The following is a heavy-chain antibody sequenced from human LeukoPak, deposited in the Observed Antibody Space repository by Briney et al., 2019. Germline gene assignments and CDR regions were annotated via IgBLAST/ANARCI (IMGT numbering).Heavy chain of an antibody. CDR3: AHATLVYDSSGYYMGWFDP. D-gene: IGHD3-22*01. CDR1: GFSLSTSAVG. CDR2: VHRDDDK. Sequence: KSGPTLVKPTQTLTLTCTFSGFSLSTSAVGVGWIRQPPGKALEGLALVHRDDDKRYSPSLKSRLTITRDTSRNQVVLTMTNMDPVDTATYYCAHATLVYDSSGYYMGWFDPWGQGTLVTVSS. J-gene: IGHJ5*02. V-gene: IGHV2-5*02.